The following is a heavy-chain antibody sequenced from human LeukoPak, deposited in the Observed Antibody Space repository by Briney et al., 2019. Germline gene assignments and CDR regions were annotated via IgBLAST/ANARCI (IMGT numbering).Heavy chain of an antibody. J-gene: IGHJ4*02. Sequence: ASVKVSCKASGYTFTSYGISWVRQAPGQGLEWMGWISAYNGNTNYAQKFQGRVTMTRDTSTSTVYMELSSLKSEDTAVYYCARALGYYDSSGYFHWGQGTLVTVSS. CDR3: ARALGYYDSSGYFH. V-gene: IGHV1-18*01. CDR1: GYTFTSYG. D-gene: IGHD3-22*01. CDR2: ISAYNGNT.